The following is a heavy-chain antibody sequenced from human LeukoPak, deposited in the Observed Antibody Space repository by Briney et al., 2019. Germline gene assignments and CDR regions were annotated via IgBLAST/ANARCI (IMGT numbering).Heavy chain of an antibody. CDR1: GYTFTSYY. CDR3: ARSGVFQWERSHDDGY. CDR2: INPSGGST. J-gene: IGHJ4*02. D-gene: IGHD1-1*01. Sequence: ASVKVSCKASGYTFTSYYMHWVRQAPGQGLEWMGIINPSGGSTSYAQKFQGRVTMTRDTSTSTVYMELSSLRSEDTAVYYCARSGVFQWERSHDDGYWGQGTLVTVSS. V-gene: IGHV1-46*01.